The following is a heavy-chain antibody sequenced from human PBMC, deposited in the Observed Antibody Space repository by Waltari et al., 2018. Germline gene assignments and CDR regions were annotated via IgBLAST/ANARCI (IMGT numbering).Heavy chain of an antibody. CDR1: GFTFTRYG. V-gene: IGHV1-18*01. CDR2: ISAYNGNT. Sequence: QVQLVQSGAEVKTPGASVKVSCKASGFTFTRYGLRWVRQAPGQGVEWMGWISAYNGNTNYAQKLQGRVTMTTDTSTSTAYMELRSLRSDDTAVYYCARTRGEQQLYYWGQGTLVTVSS. CDR3: ARTRGEQQLYY. J-gene: IGHJ4*02. D-gene: IGHD6-13*01.